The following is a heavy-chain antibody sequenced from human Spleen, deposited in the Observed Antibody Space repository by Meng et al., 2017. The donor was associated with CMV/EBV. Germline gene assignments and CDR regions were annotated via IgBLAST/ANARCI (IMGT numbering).Heavy chain of an antibody. V-gene: IGHV1-2*02. CDR1: YY. CDR2: INPNSGGT. CDR3: ARARLYYYDSSGYVDGPNWFDP. J-gene: IGHJ5*02. D-gene: IGHD3-22*01. Sequence: YYMHGVRQAHGQGLEWMGWINPNSGGTNYAQKFQGRVTMTRDTSISTAYMELSRLRSDDTAVYYCARARLYYYDSSGYVDGPNWFDPWGQGTLVTVSS.